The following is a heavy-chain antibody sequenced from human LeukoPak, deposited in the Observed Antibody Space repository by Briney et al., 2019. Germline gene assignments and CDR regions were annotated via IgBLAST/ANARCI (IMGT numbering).Heavy chain of an antibody. D-gene: IGHD4-23*01. J-gene: IGHJ4*02. Sequence: PSETLSLTCTVSGGSISSSNYYWGWLRQPPGKWLEWFGSIYSSGSTYYNPSLKSRVTMSVDTSKNQFSLNLSSVTAADTGLYYCARHDVVTPYFDSWGQGTLVTVSS. CDR3: ARHDVVTPYFDS. V-gene: IGHV4-39*01. CDR1: GGSISSSNYY. CDR2: IYSSGST.